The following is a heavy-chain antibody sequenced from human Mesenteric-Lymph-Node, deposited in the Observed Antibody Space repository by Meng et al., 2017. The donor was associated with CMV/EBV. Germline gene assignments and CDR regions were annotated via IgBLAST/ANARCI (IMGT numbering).Heavy chain of an antibody. J-gene: IGHJ4*02. Sequence: GGAVSSSSYYCTWIRQPPGKGLEWVGYVYHRGGTNYNPSLKSRVTISVDTSKNQFSLRLSSVTAADTAVYYCARALYNWNDRAFDYWGQGTLVTVSS. V-gene: IGHV4-61*01. CDR2: VYHRGGT. CDR3: ARALYNWNDRAFDY. CDR1: GGAVSSSSYY. D-gene: IGHD1-1*01.